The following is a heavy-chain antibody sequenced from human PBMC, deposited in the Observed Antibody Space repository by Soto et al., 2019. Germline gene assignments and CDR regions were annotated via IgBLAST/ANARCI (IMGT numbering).Heavy chain of an antibody. V-gene: IGHV3-23*01. CDR1: GFTFSSYA. CDR2: ISGSGGST. CDR3: AKDRHIVVVTATSKY. J-gene: IGHJ4*02. Sequence: GGSLRLSCAASGFTFSSYAMIWVRQAPGKGLEWVSAISGSGGSTYYADSVKGRFTISRDNSKNTLYLQMNSLRAEDTAVYYCAKDRHIVVVTATSKYWGQGTLVTVSS. D-gene: IGHD2-21*02.